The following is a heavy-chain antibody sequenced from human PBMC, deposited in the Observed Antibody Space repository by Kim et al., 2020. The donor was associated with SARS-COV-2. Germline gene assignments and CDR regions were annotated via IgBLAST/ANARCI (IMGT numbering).Heavy chain of an antibody. D-gene: IGHD3-16*01. J-gene: IGHJ4*02. V-gene: IGHV3-9*01. CDR3: AKDSGSLGFGPFGLFDY. CDR2: ISWNSGSI. Sequence: GGSLRLSCPASGFTFGDYAMHWVRQAPGKGLEWVSGISWNSGSIGYEDSVKGRFTISRDNAKNSLYLQMNSLRAEDTALYYCAKDSGSLGFGPFGLFDYWGQGTLVTVSS. CDR1: GFTFGDYA.